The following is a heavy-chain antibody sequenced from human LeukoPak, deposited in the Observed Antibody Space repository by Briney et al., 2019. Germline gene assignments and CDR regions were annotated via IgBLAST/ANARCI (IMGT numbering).Heavy chain of an antibody. CDR2: IIPIFGTA. D-gene: IGHD6-13*01. CDR3: ARDLGSSSGNHYYYGMDV. V-gene: IGHV1-69*13. J-gene: IGHJ6*02. Sequence: SVKVSCKASGGTFSSYAISWVRQAPGQGLEWMGGIIPIFGTANYAQKFQGRVTITADESTSTAYMELSSLRSEDTAVYYCARDLGSSSGNHYYYGMDVWGQGTTVTVSS. CDR1: GGTFSSYA.